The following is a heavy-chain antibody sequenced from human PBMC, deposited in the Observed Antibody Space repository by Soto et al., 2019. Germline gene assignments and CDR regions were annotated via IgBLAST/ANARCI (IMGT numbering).Heavy chain of an antibody. V-gene: IGHV4-59*08. J-gene: IGHJ4*01. CDR2: IYYLGST. CDR3: ARAHVMVVAGSTFDY. Sequence: SETLSLTCSVSGGSMSEYFWSWIRQSPGKGLEWIGYIYYLGSTDYNPSLKSRVTISVDTSKRQFSLRLRSVTAADTAVYYCARAHVMVVAGSTFDYWGHGIMVTVSS. D-gene: IGHD2-15*01. CDR1: GGSMSEYF.